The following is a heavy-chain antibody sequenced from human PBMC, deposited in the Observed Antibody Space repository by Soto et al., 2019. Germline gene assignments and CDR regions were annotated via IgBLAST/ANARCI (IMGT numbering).Heavy chain of an antibody. D-gene: IGHD3-10*01. CDR2: INHSGST. J-gene: IGHJ2*01. Sequence: QVQLQQWGAGLLKPSETLSLTCAVYGGSFSGYYWSWIRQPPGKGLEWIGEINHSGSTNYNPSLKSRVTISVDTSKNQFSLKLSSVTXAXTXXXYCXXXXXLXXXXEXSRGNWYFDLWGRGTLVTVSS. V-gene: IGHV4-34*01. CDR1: GGSFSGYY. CDR3: XXXXXLXXXXEXSRGNWYFDL.